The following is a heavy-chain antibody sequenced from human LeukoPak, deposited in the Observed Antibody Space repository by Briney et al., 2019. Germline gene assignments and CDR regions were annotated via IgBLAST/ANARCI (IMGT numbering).Heavy chain of an antibody. CDR3: ARDRGTKNWFDP. Sequence: PSETLSLTCTVSGYSISSGYYWGWIRQPPGKGLEWIGSIYHSGSTYYNPSLKSRVTISVDTSKNQFSLKLSSVTAADTAVYYCARDRGTKNWFDPWGQGTLVTVSS. J-gene: IGHJ5*02. CDR1: GYSISSGYY. V-gene: IGHV4-38-2*02. D-gene: IGHD1-1*01. CDR2: IYHSGST.